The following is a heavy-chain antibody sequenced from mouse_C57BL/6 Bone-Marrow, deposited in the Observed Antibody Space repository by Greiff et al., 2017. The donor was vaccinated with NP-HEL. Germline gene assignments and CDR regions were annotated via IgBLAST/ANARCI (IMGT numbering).Heavy chain of an antibody. J-gene: IGHJ1*03. D-gene: IGHD1-1*01. V-gene: IGHV5-9*01. CDR3: ARQDYGSSYDWYFDV. CDR1: GFTFSSYT. CDR2: ISGGGGNT. Sequence: EVQLVESGGGLVKPGGSLKLSCAASGFTFSSYTMSWVRQTPEKRLEWVATISGGGGNTYYPDSVKGRFTISRDNAKNTLYLQMSSLRSEDTALYYCARQDYGSSYDWYFDVWGTGTTVTVSS.